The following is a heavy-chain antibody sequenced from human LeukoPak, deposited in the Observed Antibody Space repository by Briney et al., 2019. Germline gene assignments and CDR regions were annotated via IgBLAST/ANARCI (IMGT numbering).Heavy chain of an antibody. V-gene: IGHV3-30*02. D-gene: IGHD3-22*01. CDR3: ARPYHYDSSGYYYPYFDY. CDR1: GFTFDNYG. Sequence: GGSLRLSCAASGFTFDNYGMHWVRQAPGKGLEWVAFIRSDGGIKYYADSVKGRFAISRDNSKNTLYLQMNSLRAEDTAVYYCARPYHYDSSGYYYPYFDYWGQGTLVTVSS. CDR2: IRSDGGIK. J-gene: IGHJ4*02.